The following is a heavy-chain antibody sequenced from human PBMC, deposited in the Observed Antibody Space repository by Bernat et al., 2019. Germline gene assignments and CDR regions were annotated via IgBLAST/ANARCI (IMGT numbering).Heavy chain of an antibody. J-gene: IGHJ4*02. Sequence: EVHLVESGGGLVKPGGSLRLSCAASGFTFSDYPMNWVRQTPGKGLEWISHIRSNSDYISYGDSVKGRFTISRDTGKNSLYLQMNSLRAEDTAVYYCVRDDMWAFDYWGQGTLVTVSS. CDR2: IRSNSDYI. CDR1: GFTFSDYP. D-gene: IGHD1-26*01. V-gene: IGHV3-21*05. CDR3: VRDDMWAFDY.